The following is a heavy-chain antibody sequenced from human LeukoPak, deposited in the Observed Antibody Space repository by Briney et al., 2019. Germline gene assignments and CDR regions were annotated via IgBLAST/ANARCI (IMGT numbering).Heavy chain of an antibody. CDR1: GYTFTGYY. CDR3: AREGVDIVVVPAAHDAFDI. V-gene: IGHV1-2*02. Sequence: ASVKVSCKASGYTFTGYYMHWGRQAPGQGLEWMGWINPNSVGTNYAQKFQGRGTMTRDTSISTAYMELSRLRSDDTAVYYCAREGVDIVVVPAAHDAFDIWGQGTMVTVSS. CDR2: INPNSVGT. J-gene: IGHJ3*02. D-gene: IGHD2-2*01.